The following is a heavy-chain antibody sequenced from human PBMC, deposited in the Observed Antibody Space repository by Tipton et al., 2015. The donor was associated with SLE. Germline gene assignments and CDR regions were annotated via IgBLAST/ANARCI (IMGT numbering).Heavy chain of an antibody. J-gene: IGHJ4*02. V-gene: IGHV3-11*04. D-gene: IGHD5-12*01. CDR1: GFTFSDYY. Sequence: SLRLSCAVSGFTFSDYYMSWIRLAPGRGLEWIAYTTNTGTTVFYADSVKGPFTISRYNARNSLYLQMNSLRAEDSAVYYCARDVQYSGSHWGQGTLVTVSS. CDR3: ARDVQYSGSH. CDR2: TTNTGTTV.